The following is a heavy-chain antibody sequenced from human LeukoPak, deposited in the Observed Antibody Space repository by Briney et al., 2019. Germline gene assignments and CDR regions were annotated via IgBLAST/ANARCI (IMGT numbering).Heavy chain of an antibody. CDR3: AKAGMGQYGPGAPT. D-gene: IGHD1-26*01. V-gene: IGHV3-23*01. CDR1: GFTFSTYA. Sequence: GGSLRLSRAASGFTFSTYAMNWFRQAPGKGLEWVSAISADGGYTYYADSVKGRFTMSRDNSKNTLFLQMTTLRADDTAVYYCAKAGMGQYGPGAPTWGQGTLVTVSS. J-gene: IGHJ4*02. CDR2: ISADGGYT.